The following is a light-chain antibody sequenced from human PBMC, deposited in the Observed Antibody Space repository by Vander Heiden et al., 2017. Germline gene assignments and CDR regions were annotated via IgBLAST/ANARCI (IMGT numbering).Light chain of an antibody. CDR2: VKGDGSH. Sequence: QPVLTQSRSASASLGASVKLTCTLDSGHSTYVIAGHQQQPGKVPRYLMQVKGDGSHIKGDGIPDRFSGSSSGAERYLTISSLQSEDESDYYCQTWATAIRVFGGGTKLTVL. J-gene: IGLJ3*02. CDR1: SGHSTYV. CDR3: QTWATAIRV. V-gene: IGLV4-69*01.